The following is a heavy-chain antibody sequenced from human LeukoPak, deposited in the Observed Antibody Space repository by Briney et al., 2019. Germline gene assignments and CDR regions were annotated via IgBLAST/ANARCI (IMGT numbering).Heavy chain of an antibody. D-gene: IGHD2-15*01. CDR3: ARPADCSGGSCYSINV. V-gene: IGHV1-8*01. CDR1: GYTFTSYD. CDR2: MNPNSGNT. J-gene: IGHJ6*02. Sequence: ASVKVPCKASGYTFTSYDINWVRQATGQGLEWMGWMNPNSGNTGYAQKFQGRVTMTRNTSISTAYMELSSLRSEDTAVYYRARPADCSGGSCYSINVWGQGTTVTVSS.